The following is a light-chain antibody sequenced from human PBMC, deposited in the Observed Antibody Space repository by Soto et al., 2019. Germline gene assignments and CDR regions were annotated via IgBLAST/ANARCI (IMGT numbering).Light chain of an antibody. CDR1: QSIVTY. Sequence: DIQMTQSPSSLSASVGDRVTITCRASQSIVTYLNWDPQKPGKAPKLLIYAASNLQSGVPSRFSGSGSGTDFTLTISSLQPEDFATYFCQQSYSTPPWTFGQGTKVDIK. CDR2: AAS. J-gene: IGKJ1*01. CDR3: QQSYSTPPWT. V-gene: IGKV1-39*01.